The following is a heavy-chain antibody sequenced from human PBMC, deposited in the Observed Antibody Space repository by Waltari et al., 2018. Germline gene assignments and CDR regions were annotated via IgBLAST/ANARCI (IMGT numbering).Heavy chain of an antibody. CDR1: GYTFTGYY. V-gene: IGHV1-2*02. D-gene: IGHD6-13*01. CDR2: INPNRGGT. Sequence: QVQLVQSGAEVKKPGASVKVSCKASGYTFTGYYMHWVRQAPGQGLEWMGWINPNRGGTNYAQKFQGRVTMTRDTSISTAYMELSRLRSDDTAVYYCARAFRRPGIAAAGTSWWGQGTLVTVSS. CDR3: ARAFRRPGIAAAGTSW. J-gene: IGHJ4*02.